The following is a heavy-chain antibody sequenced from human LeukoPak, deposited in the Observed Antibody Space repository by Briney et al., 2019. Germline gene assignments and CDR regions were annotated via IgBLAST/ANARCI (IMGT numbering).Heavy chain of an antibody. J-gene: IGHJ3*02. V-gene: IGHV5-51*01. D-gene: IGHD3-22*01. CDR2: IYPGDSDT. CDR1: GYSFTSYL. Sequence: GEALKIYCKGSGYSFTSYLIGWVRQMPGKGLEWIGVIYPGDSDTRYSPSFQGQATISADKSISTAYLQWSSLKASDTAMYYCARQHRHYYDSSGYYNAFDIWGQGTMVTVSS. CDR3: ARQHRHYYDSSGYYNAFDI.